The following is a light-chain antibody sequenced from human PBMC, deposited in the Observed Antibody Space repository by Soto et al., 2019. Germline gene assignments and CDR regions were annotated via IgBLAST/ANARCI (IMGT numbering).Light chain of an antibody. Sequence: QSVLTQPPSMSGAPGQRVTISCTGSSSNIGAGYYVHWYQQLPGTAPKLLIYGNSNRPSGVPDRFSGSKSGTSASLAITGLQAEDEADYYCQSYDSSLSSVVFGGGTKLTVL. V-gene: IGLV1-40*01. CDR3: QSYDSSLSSVV. CDR1: SSNIGAGYY. J-gene: IGLJ2*01. CDR2: GNS.